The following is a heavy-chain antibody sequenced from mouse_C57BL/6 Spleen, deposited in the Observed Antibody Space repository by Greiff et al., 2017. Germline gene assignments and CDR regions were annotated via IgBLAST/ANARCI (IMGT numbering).Heavy chain of an antibody. D-gene: IGHD2-4*01. CDR2: INPNNGGT. J-gene: IGHJ4*01. CDR1: GYTFTDYN. Sequence: EVKLQESGPELVKPGASVKIPCKASGYTFTDYNMDWVKQSHGKSLEWIGDINPNNGGTIYNQKFKGKATLTVDKSSSTAYMELRSLTSEDTAVYYCAREGWDYDFYYAMDYWGQGTSVTVSS. V-gene: IGHV1-18*01. CDR3: AREGWDYDFYYAMDY.